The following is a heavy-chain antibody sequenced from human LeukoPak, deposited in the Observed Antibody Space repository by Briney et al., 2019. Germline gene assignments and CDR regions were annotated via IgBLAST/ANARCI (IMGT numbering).Heavy chain of an antibody. D-gene: IGHD3-22*01. CDR3: ATLWALSITMIVVVITTYYFDY. V-gene: IGHV4-38-2*01. Sequence: PSETLSLTCAVSGYSISSDYYWGWIRQPPGKGLEWIGSIYHSGSTYYNPSLKSRVTISVDTSKNQFSLNLTSVTAADTAVYYCATLWALSITMIVVVITTYYFDYWGQGTLVTVSS. CDR2: IYHSGST. CDR1: GYSISSDYY. J-gene: IGHJ4*02.